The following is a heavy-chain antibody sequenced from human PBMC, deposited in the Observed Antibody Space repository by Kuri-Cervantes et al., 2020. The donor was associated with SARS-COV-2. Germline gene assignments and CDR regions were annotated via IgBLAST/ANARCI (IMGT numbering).Heavy chain of an antibody. V-gene: IGHV3-48*02. CDR3: ARGYCSSTSCPPYYYSGMDV. J-gene: IGHJ6*02. CDR1: GFTFSSYS. Sequence: GGSLRLSCAASGFTFSSYSMNWVRQAPGKGLEWVSYISSSSSTIYYADSVKGRFTISRDNAKNSLYLQMNSLRDEDTAVYYCARGYCSSTSCPPYYYSGMDVWGQGTTVTVSS. CDR2: ISSSSSTI. D-gene: IGHD2-2*01.